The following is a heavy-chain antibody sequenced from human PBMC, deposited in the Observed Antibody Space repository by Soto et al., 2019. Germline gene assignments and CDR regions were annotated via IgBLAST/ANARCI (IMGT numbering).Heavy chain of an antibody. CDR2: ISAYNGNT. V-gene: IGHV1-18*01. CDR3: ARDYLDPVPAQIDY. Sequence: ASVKVSCKASGYTFTSYGISWVRQAPGQGLEWMGWISAYNGNTNYAQKLQGRVTMTTDTSTSTAYMELRSLRSDDTAVYYCARDYLDPVPAQIDYWGQGTLVTVSS. J-gene: IGHJ4*02. CDR1: GYTFTSYG.